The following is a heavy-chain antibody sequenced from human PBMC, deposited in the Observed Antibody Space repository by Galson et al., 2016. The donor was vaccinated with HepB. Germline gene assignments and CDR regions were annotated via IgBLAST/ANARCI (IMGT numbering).Heavy chain of an antibody. J-gene: IGHJ6*02. D-gene: IGHD6-19*01. CDR2: IYYSGST. V-gene: IGHV4-31*03. CDR3: LAVAVRGYDYGMDV. CDR1: GGSISSGGYS. Sequence: TLSLTCTVSGGSISSGGYSWGWIRQHPGRGLEWIGYIYYSGSTFYNPSLKSRVTISVDTSKNHFSLKLSSVTAADTAVYYCLAVAVRGYDYGMDVWGQGTTVTVSS.